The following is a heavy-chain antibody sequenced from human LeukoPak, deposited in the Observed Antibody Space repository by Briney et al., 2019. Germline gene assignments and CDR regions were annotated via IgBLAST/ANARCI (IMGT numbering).Heavy chain of an antibody. CDR3: ARYWDSAPLWPSFDP. CDR2: IYPGDSDT. Sequence: GESLKISCKGSGYSFTSYWIGWVRQMPGKGLEWMGIIYPGDSDTRYSPSFQGQVTISADKSISTAYLQWSSLKASDTAMYYCARYWDSAPLWPSFDPWGQGTLVTVSS. V-gene: IGHV5-51*01. D-gene: IGHD2-8*02. CDR1: GYSFTSYW. J-gene: IGHJ5*02.